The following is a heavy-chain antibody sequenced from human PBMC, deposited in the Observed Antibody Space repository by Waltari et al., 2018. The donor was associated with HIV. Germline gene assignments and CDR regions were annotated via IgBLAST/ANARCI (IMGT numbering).Heavy chain of an antibody. D-gene: IGHD3-3*01. Sequence: QVTLKESGPVLVKPTETLTLTCTVSGFSLSNARMGVSWIRPPPGKALKWLAHIFSNDEKSYSTSLKSRLTISKDTSKSQVVLTMTNMDPVDTATYYCARITPYDFWSSDYGYYYYGMDVWGQGTTVTVSS. CDR1: GFSLSNARMG. CDR2: IFSNDEK. V-gene: IGHV2-26*01. J-gene: IGHJ6*02. CDR3: ARITPYDFWSSDYGYYYYGMDV.